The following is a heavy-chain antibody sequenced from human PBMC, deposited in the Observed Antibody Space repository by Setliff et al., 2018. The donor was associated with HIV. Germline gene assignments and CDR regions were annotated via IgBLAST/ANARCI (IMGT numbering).Heavy chain of an antibody. J-gene: IGHJ5*02. CDR2: INTHNGNT. V-gene: IGHV1-18*01. Sequence: ASVKVSCKASGYIFTTFGFSWVRQAPGQGLEWMGWINTHNGNTHYAQRFQGRVTMTRDTSTTTAYMALRSLRSDNTAVYYCARATGAADLWGQGTKVTVSS. CDR3: ARATGAADL. D-gene: IGHD6-13*01. CDR1: GYIFTTFG.